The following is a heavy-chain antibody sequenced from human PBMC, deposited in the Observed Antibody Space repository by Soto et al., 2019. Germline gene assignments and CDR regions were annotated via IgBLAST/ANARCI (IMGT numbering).Heavy chain of an antibody. CDR1: GFTFSSYS. J-gene: IGHJ6*02. CDR3: AREIMITFGGVIAPAYGMDV. CDR2: ISSSSSTI. Sequence: EVQLVESGGGLGQPGGSLRLSCAASGFTFSSYSMNWVRQAPGTGLEWVSYISSSSSTIYYADSVKGRFTISRDNAKNSLYLQMNSLRDQDTAVYYCAREIMITFGGVIAPAYGMDVWGQGTTVTVSS. V-gene: IGHV3-48*02. D-gene: IGHD3-16*02.